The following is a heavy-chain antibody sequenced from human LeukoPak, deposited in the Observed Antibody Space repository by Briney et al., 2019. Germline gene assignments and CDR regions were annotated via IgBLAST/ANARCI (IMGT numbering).Heavy chain of an antibody. CDR1: GYTFTGYY. CDR2: INPNSGGT. Sequence: ASVTVSCKASGYTFTGYYMHWVRQAPGQGLEWMGWINPNSGGTNYAQKFQGRVTMTRDTSISTAYMELSRLRSDDTAVYYCAREGDLYCSSTSCYNNYYYYGMDVWGQGTTVTVSS. D-gene: IGHD2-2*02. V-gene: IGHV1-2*02. CDR3: AREGDLYCSSTSCYNNYYYYGMDV. J-gene: IGHJ6*02.